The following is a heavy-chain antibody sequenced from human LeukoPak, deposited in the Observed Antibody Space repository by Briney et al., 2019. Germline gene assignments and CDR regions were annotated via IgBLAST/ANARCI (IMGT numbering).Heavy chain of an antibody. CDR3: ARDLGQYYDTSDNWLVP. V-gene: IGHV3-74*01. D-gene: IGHD3-22*01. CDR1: GFTFSSYW. CDR2: ISSDGINT. Sequence: GGSLRLSCAASGFTFSSYWMHWVRQAPGKGLVWVSRISSDGINTSYADSVKGRSTISRDNAKNTLNLQMNSLRAEDTAVYYCARDLGQYYDTSDNWLVPGGQGPLDSVS. J-gene: IGHJ5*02.